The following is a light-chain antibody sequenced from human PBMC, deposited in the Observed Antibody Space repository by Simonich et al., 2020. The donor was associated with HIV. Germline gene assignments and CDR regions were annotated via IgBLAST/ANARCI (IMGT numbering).Light chain of an antibody. Sequence: DIVMTQSPDSLAVSLGERATINCKSSQSVLYSSNNKNYLAWYQKKPGQPPKLLMYWASTRESGVPDRFSGSGSGTDFTLTISSLQAEDVAVYYCQQYYGTPLSFGGGTKVEVK. CDR3: QQYYGTPLS. V-gene: IGKV4-1*01. J-gene: IGKJ4*01. CDR2: WAS. CDR1: QSVLYSSNNKNY.